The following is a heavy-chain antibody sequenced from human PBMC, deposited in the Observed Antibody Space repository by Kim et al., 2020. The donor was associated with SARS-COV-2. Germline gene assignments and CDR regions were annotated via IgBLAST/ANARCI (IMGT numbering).Heavy chain of an antibody. CDR3: LKVVTPGALVGWFDS. D-gene: IGHD4-4*01. V-gene: IGHV3-64D*06. CDR2: ITSNGRST. CDR1: GFTFSSHA. Sequence: GGSLRLSCSASGFTFSSHAMHWVRQAPGKGLEYVSAITSNGRSTYYANSVKGRFTISRDKSKNTLYLQMSGLRVEDTAIYYCLKVVTPGALVGWFDSWG. J-gene: IGHJ5*01.